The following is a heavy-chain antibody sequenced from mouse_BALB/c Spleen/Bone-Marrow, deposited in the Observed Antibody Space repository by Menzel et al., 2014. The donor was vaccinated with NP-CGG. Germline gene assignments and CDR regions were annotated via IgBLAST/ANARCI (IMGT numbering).Heavy chain of an antibody. CDR3: ARQITTVDYAMDY. CDR2: INPSTGYT. Sequence: ESGAEPAKPGASVKMSCKASGYTFTSYWMHWVKQRPGQGLEWIGYINPSTGYTEYNQKFKDKATLTADKSSSTAYMQLSSLTSEDSAVYYCARQITTVDYAMDYWGQGTSVTVSS. CDR1: GYTFTSYW. J-gene: IGHJ4*01. D-gene: IGHD1-1*01. V-gene: IGHV1-7*01.